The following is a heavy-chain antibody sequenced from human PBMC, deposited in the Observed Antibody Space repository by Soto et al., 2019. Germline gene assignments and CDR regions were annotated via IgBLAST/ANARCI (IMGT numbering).Heavy chain of an antibody. D-gene: IGHD4-17*01. J-gene: IGHJ5*02. CDR2: SYYSDST. Sequence: PSETLSLTCTVSGGSISSGGYYWSWIRQHPGKGLEWMGYSYYSDSTYYNPSLKSRVTISVDTSKNQFSLKLSSVTAADTAVYYCARDFGGDYSVGNWFDPWGQGTLVTVSS. CDR1: GGSISSGGYY. CDR3: ARDFGGDYSVGNWFDP. V-gene: IGHV4-31*03.